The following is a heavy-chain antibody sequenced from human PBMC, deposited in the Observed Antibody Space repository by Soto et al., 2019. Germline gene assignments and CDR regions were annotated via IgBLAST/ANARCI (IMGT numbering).Heavy chain of an antibody. V-gene: IGHV3-30*18. CDR3: AKDQGSSGKGYFDY. J-gene: IGHJ4*02. CDR1: GFTFSSYG. Sequence: HPGGSLRLSCAASGFTFSSYGMHWVRQAPGKGLEWVAVISYDESNKNYADSVKGRFTISRDNSKNTLYLQMNSLKPEDTAVYYCAKDQGSSGKGYFDYWGLGTLVTVSS. CDR2: ISYDESNK. D-gene: IGHD6-19*01.